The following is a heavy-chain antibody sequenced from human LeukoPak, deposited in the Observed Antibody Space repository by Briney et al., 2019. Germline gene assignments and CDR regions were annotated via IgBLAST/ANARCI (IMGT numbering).Heavy chain of an antibody. J-gene: IGHJ4*02. D-gene: IGHD2-2*01. CDR1: GGSFSGYY. CDR3: ARSLPRIVVVPAASARNVISSKYYFDY. V-gene: IGHV4-34*01. CDR2: INHSGST. Sequence: SETLSLTCAVYGGSFSGYYWSWIRQPPGKGLEWIGEINHSGSTNYNPSLRRRVTISVDTSKNQFSLKLSSVTAADTAVYYCARSLPRIVVVPAASARNVISSKYYFDYWGQGTLVTVSS.